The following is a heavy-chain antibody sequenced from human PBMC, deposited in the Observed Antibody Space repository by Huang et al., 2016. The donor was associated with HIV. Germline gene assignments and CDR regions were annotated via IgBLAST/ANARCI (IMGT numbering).Heavy chain of an antibody. CDR1: GFACSNNA. CDR3: AKYVHESRGHYIQAFDH. D-gene: IGHD3-22*01. Sequence: EVQLLESGGGLVQPGGSLRLSCAASGFACSNNAMSWVRQAPGKGLEGVSGIVGSGGSTDYADSVKGRFTISRENSKNTLYLQMNSLTAEDTAVYFCAKYVHESRGHYIQAFDHWGQGTLVTVSS. J-gene: IGHJ4*02. V-gene: IGHV3-23*01. CDR2: IVGSGGST.